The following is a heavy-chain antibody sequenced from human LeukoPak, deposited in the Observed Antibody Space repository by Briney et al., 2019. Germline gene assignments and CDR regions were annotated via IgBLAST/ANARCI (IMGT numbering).Heavy chain of an antibody. CDR1: GYTFSSYT. CDR2: VNPSGGNT. CDR3: SRERRSGSYYFDY. J-gene: IGHJ4*02. V-gene: IGHV1-46*01. D-gene: IGHD1-26*01. Sequence: ASVKVSCKAFGYTFSSYTMHWVRQAPGQGLEWMGIVNPSGGNTNCAQKFQGRVTMTRDMSTTTVYMELSSLRSEDTAVYYCSRERRSGSYYFDYWGQGTLVTVSS.